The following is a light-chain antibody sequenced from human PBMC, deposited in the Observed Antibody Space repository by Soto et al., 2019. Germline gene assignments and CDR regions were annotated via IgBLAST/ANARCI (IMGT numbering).Light chain of an antibody. J-gene: IGKJ3*01. CDR3: QQRSNWPLT. CDR2: DAS. V-gene: IGKV3-11*01. CDR1: QNFGSSY. Sequence: EVVLTQSPDTVSLSPGERATLSCRASQNFGSSYLAWYQQKPGQAPRLLIYDASNRATGIPARFSGSGSGTDFTLTISSLEPEDFAVYYCQQRSNWPLTFGPGTKVDIK.